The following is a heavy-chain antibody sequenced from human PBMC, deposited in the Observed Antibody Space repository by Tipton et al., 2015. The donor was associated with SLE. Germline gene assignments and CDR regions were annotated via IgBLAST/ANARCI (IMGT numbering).Heavy chain of an antibody. V-gene: IGHV4-38-2*01. CDR1: GYSISSGYY. Sequence: LSLTCAVSGYSISSGYYWGWIRQPPGKGLEWIGSIYHSGSTNYNPSLKSRVTISVDTSKNQFSLKLSSVTAADTAVYYCARGKDGYKFYAFDIWGQGTMVTVSS. CDR2: IYHSGST. CDR3: ARGKDGYKFYAFDI. D-gene: IGHD5-24*01. J-gene: IGHJ3*02.